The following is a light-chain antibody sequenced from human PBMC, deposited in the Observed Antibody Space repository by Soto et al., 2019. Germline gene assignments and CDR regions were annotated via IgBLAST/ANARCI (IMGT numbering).Light chain of an antibody. J-gene: IGLJ1*01. V-gene: IGLV2-14*01. CDR1: SSDVGGYNY. CDR2: AVT. CDR3: CSYTSSTTDV. Sequence: QSVLTQPASVSGSPGQSITISCTGTSSDVGGYNYVSWYQQHPGKAPKLIIYAVTNRPSGVSIRFSGSKSGNTASLTISGLHAEDEADYYCCSYTSSTTDVFGPGTKVTVL.